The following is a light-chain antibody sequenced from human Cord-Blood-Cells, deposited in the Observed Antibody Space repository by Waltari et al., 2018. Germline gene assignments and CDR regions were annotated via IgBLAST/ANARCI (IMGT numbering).Light chain of an antibody. CDR3: QQYGSSPNT. Sequence: EIVLTQSPGTLSLSPGERPTLSCRASQSVSSSYLAWYQQKPGQAPGLLIYGASSRATGIPDRFSGSGSGTDFTLTISRLEPEDFAVYYCQQYGSSPNTFSQGTKLEIK. J-gene: IGKJ2*01. CDR1: QSVSSSY. CDR2: GAS. V-gene: IGKV3-20*01.